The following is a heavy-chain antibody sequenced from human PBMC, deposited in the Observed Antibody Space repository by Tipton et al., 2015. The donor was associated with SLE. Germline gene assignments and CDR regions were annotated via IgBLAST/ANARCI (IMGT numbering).Heavy chain of an antibody. V-gene: IGHV4-39*01. CDR1: GGSISYAEY. D-gene: IGHD7-27*01. Sequence: LRLSCTVSGGSISYAEYWGWIRQPPGKGLEWVASISSSGSTYYNPSLNSRVVISLDTDQFSLEVRSVTAADTAVYFCAASRAKTLGNWFDPWGQGTLVTVSS. CDR3: AASRAKTLGNWFDP. CDR2: ISSSGST. J-gene: IGHJ5*02.